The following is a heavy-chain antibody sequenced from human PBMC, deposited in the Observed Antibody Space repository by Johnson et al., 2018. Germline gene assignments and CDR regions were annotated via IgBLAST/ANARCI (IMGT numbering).Heavy chain of an antibody. D-gene: IGHD6-13*01. CDR1: GFTFSSYS. V-gene: IGHV3-23*04. CDR2: INSGGTA. CDR3: AKAGQQFNSRSGLDV. Sequence: VQLVESGGGLVQPGGSLRLSCVVSGFTFSSYSMSWVRQIPGKGLEWVSSINSGGTAYYRDSVKGRFAGSRDNSENMLYLQMESLRVEDTAVYHCAKAGQQFNSRSGLDVGGRGTTVTVSS. J-gene: IGHJ6*02.